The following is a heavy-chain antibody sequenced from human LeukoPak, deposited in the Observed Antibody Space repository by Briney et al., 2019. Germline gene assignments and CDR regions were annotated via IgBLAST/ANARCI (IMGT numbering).Heavy chain of an antibody. CDR2: MNPNSGNT. V-gene: IGHV1-8*03. CDR1: GYTFTSYD. Sequence: ASVKVSCKASGYTFTSYDINWVRQATGQGLEWMGWMNPNSGNTGYAQKFQGRVTITRNTSISTAFMELSSLRSEDTDVYYGASAPRITMVRGVIYWFDPWGQGALVTVSS. J-gene: IGHJ5*02. D-gene: IGHD3-10*01. CDR3: ASAPRITMVRGVIYWFDP.